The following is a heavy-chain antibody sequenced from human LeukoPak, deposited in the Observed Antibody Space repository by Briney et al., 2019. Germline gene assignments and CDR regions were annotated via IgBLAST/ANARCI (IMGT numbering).Heavy chain of an antibody. J-gene: IGHJ4*02. CDR3: TTCLLAYSFDY. V-gene: IGHV3-15*01. CDR2: IKSKTNGGTT. Sequence: GWSLRLSCAASGFTFNNAWMSWVRQARGKRLEWVGRIKSKTNGGTTDYAAPVKGRFTISRDDSKNTLYLQMNSLKTEDTAVYYCTTCLLAYSFDYWGQGTLVTVSS. D-gene: IGHD2-15*01. CDR1: GFTFNNAW.